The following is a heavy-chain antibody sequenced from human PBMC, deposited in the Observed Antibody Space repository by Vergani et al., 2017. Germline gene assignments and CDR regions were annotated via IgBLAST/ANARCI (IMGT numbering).Heavy chain of an antibody. J-gene: IGHJ6*03. CDR2: IKSTGDST. CDR3: AVGCDFWSPGYVDC. V-gene: IGHV3-23*01. D-gene: IGHD3-3*01. CDR1: GFTFSSHA. Sequence: EVQLLQSEGAVVQPGGSLRLSCVASGFTFSSHAMSWVRQGHGQGLEWVSSIKSTGDSTTYENSVKGRFTISRDNSKNTLYLQMNSLRAEDTAVYYCAVGCDFWSPGYVDCWDKGTTITVSS.